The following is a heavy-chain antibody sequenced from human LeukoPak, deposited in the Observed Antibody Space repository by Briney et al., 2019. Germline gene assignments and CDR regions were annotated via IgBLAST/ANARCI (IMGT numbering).Heavy chain of an antibody. CDR2: ISRNSLYM. CDR3: ARDKVGHDFWSGYSDF. Sequence: PGGSVRLSCVASGFTFGSHAMNWVRQAPGKGLEWVSSISRNSLYMYYADSLKGRFTISRDNAKNSLYLQMDSLRAEDTAVYYCARDKVGHDFWSGYSDFWGQGTLVTVSS. CDR1: GFTFGSHA. V-gene: IGHV3-21*06. J-gene: IGHJ4*02. D-gene: IGHD3-3*01.